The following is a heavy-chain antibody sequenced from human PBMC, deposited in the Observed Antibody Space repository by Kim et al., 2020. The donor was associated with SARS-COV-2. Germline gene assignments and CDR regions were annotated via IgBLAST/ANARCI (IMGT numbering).Heavy chain of an antibody. D-gene: IGHD3-10*01. CDR3: ARRGGADV. CDR2: ISTSSSTV. V-gene: IGHV3-48*02. CDR1: GFTFSSYS. J-gene: IGHJ6*02. Sequence: GGSLRLSCAASGFTFSSYSMHWVRQAPGKGLEWISYISTSSSTVYYADSVKGRFTISRDNAKNSQYLQMNSLRDEDTAVYYCARRGGADVWGQGTTVTVSS.